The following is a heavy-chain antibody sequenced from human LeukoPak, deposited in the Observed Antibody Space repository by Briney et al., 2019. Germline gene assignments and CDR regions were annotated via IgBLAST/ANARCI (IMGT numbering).Heavy chain of an antibody. V-gene: IGHV4-59*01. CDR1: GGSISSYY. CDR2: IYYSGST. CDR3: ARGLVWGSYPNYYYYYYIDV. D-gene: IGHD3-16*02. J-gene: IGHJ6*03. Sequence: SETLSLTCTVSGGSISSYYWSWIRQPPGKGLEWIGYIYYSGSTNYNPSLKSRVTISVDTSKNQFSLRLSSVTAADTALYSCARGLVWGSYPNYYYYYYIDVWGKGTTVTVSS.